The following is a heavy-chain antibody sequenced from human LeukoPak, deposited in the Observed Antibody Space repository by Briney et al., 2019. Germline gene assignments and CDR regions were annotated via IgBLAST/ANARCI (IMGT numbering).Heavy chain of an antibody. J-gene: IGHJ4*02. CDR3: AHLWGSSGWSVVVY. CDR2: ISGSGGST. CDR1: GFTFSSYA. V-gene: IGHV3-23*01. Sequence: QPGGSLRLSCAASGFTFSSYAMSWVRQAPGKGLEWVSAISGSGGSTYYADSVKGRFTISRDNSKNTLYLQMNSLRAEDTAVYYCAHLWGSSGWSVVVYWGQGTLVTVSS. D-gene: IGHD6-19*01.